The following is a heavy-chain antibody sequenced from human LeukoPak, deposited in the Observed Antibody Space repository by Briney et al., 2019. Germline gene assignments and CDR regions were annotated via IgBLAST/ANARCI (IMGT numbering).Heavy chain of an antibody. J-gene: IGHJ1*01. D-gene: IGHD3-22*01. CDR1: GGSISSYY. Sequence: SETLSLTCTVSGGSISSYYWSWIRQPPGKGLEWIGYIYYSGSTNYNPSLKSRVTISVDTSKNQFLLKLSSVTAADTAVYYCARDSYDSSGYYFQHWGQGTLVTVSS. V-gene: IGHV4-59*01. CDR3: ARDSYDSSGYYFQH. CDR2: IYYSGST.